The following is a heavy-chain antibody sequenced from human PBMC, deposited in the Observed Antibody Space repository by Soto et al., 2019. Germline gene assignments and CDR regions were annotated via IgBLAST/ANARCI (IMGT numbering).Heavy chain of an antibody. CDR1: GFTFSSYA. J-gene: IGHJ4*02. D-gene: IGHD3-22*01. CDR2: ISGSGGST. Sequence: EVQLLESGGGLVQPGGSLRLSCAASGFTFSSYAMSWVRQAPGKGLEWVSAISGSGGSTYYADSVKGPFTISRDNSKNTLYLQMDRPRAAGTAVYYCAKARDLVVVGPFDYWGQGTLVTVSS. CDR3: AKARDLVVVGPFDY. V-gene: IGHV3-23*01.